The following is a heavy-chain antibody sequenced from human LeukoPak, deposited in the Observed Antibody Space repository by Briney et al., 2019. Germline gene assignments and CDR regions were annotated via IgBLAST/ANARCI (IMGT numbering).Heavy chain of an antibody. J-gene: IGHJ4*02. CDR2: IYHTGST. CDR1: GYSTSSGYY. D-gene: IGHD3-3*01. CDR3: ARSLRFLEWAPSDY. V-gene: IGHV4-38-2*01. Sequence: PSETLSLTCAVSGYSTSSGYYWGWIRQPPGKGLEWIGSIYHTGSTYYNPSLKSRVTISVDTSKNQFSLKLNSVTAADTAVYYCARSLRFLEWAPSDYWGQGTLVTVSS.